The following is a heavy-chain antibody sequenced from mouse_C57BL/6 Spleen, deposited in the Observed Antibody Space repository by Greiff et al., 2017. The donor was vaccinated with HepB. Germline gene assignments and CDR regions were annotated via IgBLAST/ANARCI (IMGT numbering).Heavy chain of an antibody. J-gene: IGHJ3*01. D-gene: IGHD4-1*01. V-gene: IGHV5-4*01. CDR3: AREDWDGFAY. CDR1: GFTFSSYA. CDR2: ISDGGSYT. Sequence: EVKVVESGGGLVKPGGSLKLSCAASGFTFSSYAMSWVRQTPEKRLEWVATISDGGSYTYYPDNVKGRFTISRDNAKNNLYLQMSHLKSEDTAMYYCAREDWDGFAYWGQGTLVTVSA.